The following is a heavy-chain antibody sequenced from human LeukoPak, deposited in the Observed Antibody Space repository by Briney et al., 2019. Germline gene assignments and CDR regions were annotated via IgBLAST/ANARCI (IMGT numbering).Heavy chain of an antibody. CDR3: ARQLGYCSSTSCYADKVDY. V-gene: IGHV4-39*01. CDR1: GGSISSSSYY. J-gene: IGHJ4*02. CDR2: IYYSGST. D-gene: IGHD2-2*01. Sequence: SETLSLTCTVSGGSISSSSYYWGWIRQPPGKVLEWIGSIYYSGSTYYNPSLKSRVTISVDTSKNQFSLKLSSVTAADTAAYYCARQLGYCSSTSCYADKVDYWGQGTLVTVSS.